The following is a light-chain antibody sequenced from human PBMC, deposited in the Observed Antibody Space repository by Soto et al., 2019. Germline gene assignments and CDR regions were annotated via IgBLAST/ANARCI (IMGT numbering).Light chain of an antibody. Sequence: ENVLTQTPGTLSLSPGERATLSCRASQSVSSSYLAWYQQKPGQAPRLLIYGASNRATGIPDRFSGSGSGTDFTLTISRLDPEDFAVYYCQQLNNFPPFTFGPGTKVDLK. V-gene: IGKV3-20*01. CDR3: QQLNNFPPFT. J-gene: IGKJ3*01. CDR2: GAS. CDR1: QSVSSSY.